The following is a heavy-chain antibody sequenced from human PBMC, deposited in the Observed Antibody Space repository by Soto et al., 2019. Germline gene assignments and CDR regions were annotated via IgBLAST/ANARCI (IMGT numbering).Heavy chain of an antibody. J-gene: IGHJ4*02. CDR1: GFTFSGSA. CDR3: TRLLMGATFVTDY. D-gene: IGHD1-26*01. Sequence: GGSLRLSCAASGFTFSGSAMHWVRQASGKGLEWVGRIRSKANSYATAYAASVKGRFTISRDDSKNTAYLQMNSLKTEDTAVYYCTRLLMGATFVTDYGGQGTLVTSPQ. CDR2: IRSKANSYAT. V-gene: IGHV3-73*01.